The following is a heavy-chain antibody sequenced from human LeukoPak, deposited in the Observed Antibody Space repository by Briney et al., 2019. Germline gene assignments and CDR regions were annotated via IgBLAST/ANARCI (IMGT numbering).Heavy chain of an antibody. CDR1: GYNFIDYY. CDR3: ARDDVGGIAAAGTAFDY. D-gene: IGHD6-13*01. J-gene: IGHJ4*02. CDR2: ISAYNGNT. V-gene: IGHV1-18*04. Sequence: GASVKVSCKASGYNFIDYYLHWVRQAPGQGLEWMGWISAYNGNTNYAQKLQGRVTMTTDTSTSTAYMELRSLRSDDTAVYYCARDDVGGIAAAGTAFDYWGQGTLVTVSS.